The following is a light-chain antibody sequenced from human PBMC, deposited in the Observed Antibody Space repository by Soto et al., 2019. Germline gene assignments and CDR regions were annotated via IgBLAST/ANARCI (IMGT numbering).Light chain of an antibody. CDR1: SSNIGAGYE. CDR2: ENN. V-gene: IGLV1-40*01. CDR3: QSYDSSMSGYV. Sequence: QSVLTQPPSVSEAPGQRVTISCTGSSSNIGAGYEAHWYQQVPGTAPKLLIYENNNRPSGVPDRFSGSKSGTSASLAITGLQAEDEAWYYCQSYDSSMSGYVFGPGTKLTVL. J-gene: IGLJ1*01.